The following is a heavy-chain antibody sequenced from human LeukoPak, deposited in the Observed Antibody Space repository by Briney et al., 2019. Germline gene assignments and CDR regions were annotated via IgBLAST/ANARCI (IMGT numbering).Heavy chain of an antibody. J-gene: IGHJ3*02. CDR1: GFTFSNAW. CDR3: TTALGALDAFDI. Sequence: GGSLRLSCAASGFTFSNAWMSWVRQAPGKGLEWVGRIKSKTDGGTTDYAAPVKGRFTISRDDSKNTLYLQMNSLKTEDTAVYYCTTALGALDAFDIWGQGTMVTVSS. CDR2: IKSKTDGGTT. D-gene: IGHD1-26*01. V-gene: IGHV3-15*01.